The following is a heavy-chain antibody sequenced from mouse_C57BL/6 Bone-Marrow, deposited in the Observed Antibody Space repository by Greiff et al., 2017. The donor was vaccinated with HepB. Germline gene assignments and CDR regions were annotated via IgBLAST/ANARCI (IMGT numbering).Heavy chain of an antibody. CDR1: GYSFTGYY. CDR3: ARTQYYGSSYVAWFAY. D-gene: IGHD1-1*01. J-gene: IGHJ3*01. Sequence: VQLKQSGPELVKPGASVKISCKASGYSFTGYYMNWVKQSPEKSLEWIGEINPSTGGTTYNQKFKAKATLTVDKSSSTAYMQLKSLTSEDSAVYYCARTQYYGSSYVAWFAYWGQGTLVTVSA. V-gene: IGHV1-42*01. CDR2: INPSTGGT.